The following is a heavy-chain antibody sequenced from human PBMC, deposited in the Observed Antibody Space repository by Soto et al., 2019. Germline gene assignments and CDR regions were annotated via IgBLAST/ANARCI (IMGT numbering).Heavy chain of an antibody. J-gene: IGHJ6*02. CDR1: GGTFSSYA. CDR2: IIPIFGTA. CDR3: ARGEAGYSGYDTFYYYYGMDV. D-gene: IGHD5-12*01. V-gene: IGHV1-69*06. Sequence: WASVKVSCKASGGTFSSYAISWVRQAPGQGLEWMGGIIPIFGTANYAQKFQGRVTITADKSTSTAYMELSSLRSEDTAVYYCARGEAGYSGYDTFYYYYGMDVWGQGTTVTVSS.